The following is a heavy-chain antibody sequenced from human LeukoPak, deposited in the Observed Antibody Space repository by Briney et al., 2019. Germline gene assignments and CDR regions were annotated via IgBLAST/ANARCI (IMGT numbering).Heavy chain of an antibody. D-gene: IGHD1-7*01. CDR3: ARSLNWNYGFDY. Sequence: GGSLRLSCAASGFTVSSNYMSWVRQAPGKGLEWVSVIYSGGSTYYADSVKGRFTISRDNSKNTPYLQMNSLRAEDTAVYYCARSLNWNYGFDYWGQGTLVTVSS. CDR2: IYSGGST. J-gene: IGHJ4*02. V-gene: IGHV3-66*02. CDR1: GFTVSSNY.